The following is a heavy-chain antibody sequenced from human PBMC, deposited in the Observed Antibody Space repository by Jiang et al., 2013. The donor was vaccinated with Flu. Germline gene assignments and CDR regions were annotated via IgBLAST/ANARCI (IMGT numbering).Heavy chain of an antibody. CDR3: ARAKWERKAFDI. D-gene: IGHD1-26*01. Sequence: VQLVESGGGLVQPGGSLRLSCTASGFTFSSYWMHWVRQAPGKGLVWVSRINSDGSSTDYADSVKGRFTISRDNAKNTVYLQMNSLRGEDTAVYYCARAKWERKAFDIWGQGTMVTVSS. CDR1: GFTFSSYW. CDR2: INSDGSST. V-gene: IGHV3-74*01. J-gene: IGHJ3*02.